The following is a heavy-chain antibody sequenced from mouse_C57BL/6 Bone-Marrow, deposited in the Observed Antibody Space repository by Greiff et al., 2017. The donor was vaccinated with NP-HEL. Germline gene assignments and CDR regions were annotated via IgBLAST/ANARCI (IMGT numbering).Heavy chain of an antibody. D-gene: IGHD3-1*01. CDR2: IYPGDGDT. J-gene: IGHJ4*01. Sequence: QVQLQQSGPELVKPGASVKISCKASGYAFSSSWMNWVKQRPGKGLEWIGRIYPGDGDTNYNGKFKGKATLTADKSSSTAYMQLSSLTSEDSAVYFCARSGYLGYYYAMDYWGQGTSVTVSS. CDR1: GYAFSSSW. CDR3: ARSGYLGYYYAMDY. V-gene: IGHV1-82*01.